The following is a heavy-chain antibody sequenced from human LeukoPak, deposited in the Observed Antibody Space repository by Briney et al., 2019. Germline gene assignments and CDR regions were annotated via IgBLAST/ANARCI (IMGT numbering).Heavy chain of an antibody. Sequence: GASVKVSCKASGYTFTSYDINWVRQATGQGLEWMGWMNPNSGNTGYAQKFQGRVTMTRNASISTAYMELSSLRSEDTAVYYCARGPTPMGYYYDSSGYSYWGQGTLVTVSS. CDR2: MNPNSGNT. D-gene: IGHD3-22*01. CDR3: ARGPTPMGYYYDSSGYSY. CDR1: GYTFTSYD. V-gene: IGHV1-8*01. J-gene: IGHJ4*02.